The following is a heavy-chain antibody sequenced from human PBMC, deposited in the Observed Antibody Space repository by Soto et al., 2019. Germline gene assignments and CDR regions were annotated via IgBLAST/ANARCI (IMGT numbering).Heavy chain of an antibody. Sequence: ASVKVSCKASGYTFTSYGISWVRQAPGQGLEWMGWISAYNGNTNYAQKLQGRVTMTTDTSTSTAYMELRSLRSDDTAVYYCARVESITIFGVVLWFDPWGQGTLVTVSS. CDR1: GYTFTSYG. V-gene: IGHV1-18*01. CDR2: ISAYNGNT. J-gene: IGHJ5*02. CDR3: ARVESITIFGVVLWFDP. D-gene: IGHD3-3*01.